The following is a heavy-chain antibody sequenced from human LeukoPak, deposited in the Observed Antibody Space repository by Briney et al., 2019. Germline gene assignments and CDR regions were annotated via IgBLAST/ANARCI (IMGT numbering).Heavy chain of an antibody. V-gene: IGHV4-59*12. Sequence: SETLSLTCIVSGDSNSSSYWTWIRQPPGKGLEWIGYIYHSGTTSYNPSLKSRVTISLNTSKNQFSLRLSSVTAADTAVYYCARVKRSSGWVDYWGQGTLVTVSS. D-gene: IGHD6-19*01. CDR3: ARVKRSSGWVDY. CDR1: GDSNSSSY. J-gene: IGHJ4*02. CDR2: IYHSGTT.